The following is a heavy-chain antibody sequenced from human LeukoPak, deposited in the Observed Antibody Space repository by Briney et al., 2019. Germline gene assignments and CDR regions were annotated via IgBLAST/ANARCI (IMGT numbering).Heavy chain of an antibody. CDR3: AKDRGGGNLYFDH. D-gene: IGHD2-15*01. V-gene: IGHV3-23*01. CDR2: ISGSGGRT. CDR1: GFTFSSYA. J-gene: IGHJ4*02. Sequence: GGSLRLSCTASGFTFSSYAMTWVRQAPGKGLEWVSVISGSGGRTYYADSVKGRFTISRDNSKNTLYLQMSSLRAEDTAVYYCAKDRGGGNLYFDHWGQGTLDTVSS.